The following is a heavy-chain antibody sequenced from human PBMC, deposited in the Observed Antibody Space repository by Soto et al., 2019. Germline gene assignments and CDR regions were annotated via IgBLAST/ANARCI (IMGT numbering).Heavy chain of an antibody. V-gene: IGHV3-74*01. CDR3: ARSAYCSGDGNDN. CDR2: INTDGSTT. Sequence: EVQLVESGGGIVQPGGSLRLSCAASGFTFSSYWMHWVRQAPGMGLEWVSRINTDGSTTSYADSVKGRVTISRDNAKNTLYLQMNSLRVEDTAVYYCARSAYCSGDGNDNWGQGTLVTVSS. CDR1: GFTFSSYW. D-gene: IGHD3-10*01. J-gene: IGHJ4*02.